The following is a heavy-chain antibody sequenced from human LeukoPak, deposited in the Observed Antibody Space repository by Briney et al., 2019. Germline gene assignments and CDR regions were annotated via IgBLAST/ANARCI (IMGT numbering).Heavy chain of an antibody. CDR2: TYYRSKWSN. D-gene: IGHD4-17*01. CDR3: ARADGYYFDF. V-gene: IGHV6-1*01. CDR1: GDSVSSNSAT. J-gene: IGHJ4*02. Sequence: SQTLSLTCAISGDSVSSNSATWTWIRQSPSGGLEWLGRTYYRSKWSNDYALFVKSRITIKADTSTNQFSLQLTSVTPEDTAVYFCARADGYYFDFWGQGTLVTVSS.